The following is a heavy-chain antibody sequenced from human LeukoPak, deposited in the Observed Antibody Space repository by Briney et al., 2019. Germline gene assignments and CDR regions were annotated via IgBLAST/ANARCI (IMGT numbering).Heavy chain of an antibody. CDR2: IYYSGST. D-gene: IGHD3-10*01. Sequence: SQTLSLTCTVSGGSISSGDYYWSWIRQPPGKGLEWIVYIYYSGSTYYNPSLKSRVTISVDTSKNQFSLKLSSVTAADTAVYYCARVRPYGSGDHETEFDYWGQGTLVTVSS. CDR3: ARVRPYGSGDHETEFDY. V-gene: IGHV4-30-4*01. J-gene: IGHJ4*02. CDR1: GGSISSGDYY.